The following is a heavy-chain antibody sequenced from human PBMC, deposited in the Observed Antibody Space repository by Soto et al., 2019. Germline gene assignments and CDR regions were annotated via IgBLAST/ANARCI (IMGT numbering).Heavy chain of an antibody. V-gene: IGHV4-31*03. J-gene: IGHJ5*02. CDR3: ARGDKYRATAGRFDP. Sequence: QVQLQESGPGLVKPSQTLSLTCTVSGGSISSGGYYWSWIRQHPGKGLEWIGYIYYSWSTYYNPSLKSRVTISVDTSKNQFSLKLSSVTAADTAVYYCARGDKYRATAGRFDPWGQGTLVTVSS. D-gene: IGHD5-18*01. CDR1: GGSISSGGYY. CDR2: IYYSWST.